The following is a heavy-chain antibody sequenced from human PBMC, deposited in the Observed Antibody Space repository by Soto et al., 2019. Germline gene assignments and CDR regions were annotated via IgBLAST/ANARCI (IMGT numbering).Heavy chain of an antibody. D-gene: IGHD1-1*01. CDR3: SGDPPRTGSLRGIPLMHV. CDR1: GYSFTSYG. V-gene: IGHV1-18*04. CDR2: ISAYNGNT. Sequence: QIQLVQSGPEVQQPGASVKVSCKASGYSFTSYGISWVRQAPGQGIEWLGWISAYNGNTNYAQSLQGRPTMTPDTSTNTACMELKRRRSDDTAVYYWSGDPPRTGSLRGIPLMHVWGQGTTVTVSS. J-gene: IGHJ6*02.